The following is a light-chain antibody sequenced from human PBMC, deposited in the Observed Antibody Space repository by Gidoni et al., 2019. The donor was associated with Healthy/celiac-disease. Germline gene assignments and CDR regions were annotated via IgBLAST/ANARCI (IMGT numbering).Light chain of an antibody. Sequence: EIVLTQSPGTLSWSPGERATLSCRASQSVSSSYLAWYQQKPGQAPRLLIYGASSRATGIPDRFRGSGSGTDFTLTISRLEPEDFAVYYCQQYGSSSYTFGQGTKLEIK. J-gene: IGKJ2*01. CDR2: GAS. CDR3: QQYGSSSYT. CDR1: QSVSSSY. V-gene: IGKV3-20*01.